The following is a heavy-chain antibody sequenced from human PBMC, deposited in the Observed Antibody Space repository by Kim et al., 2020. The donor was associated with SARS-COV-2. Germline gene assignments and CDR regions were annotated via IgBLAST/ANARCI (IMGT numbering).Heavy chain of an antibody. CDR1: GGSITSYY. Sequence: SETLSLTCTVSGGSITSYYWGWIRQPPGKGLEWIGYIYYSGSTNYNPSLKSRVTISVDTSKNQFSLKLNSVTAADTAVYYCARLPPQRNYGSGTQPFDYWGQGTLVTVSS. V-gene: IGHV4-59*08. CDR2: IYYSGST. D-gene: IGHD3-10*01. CDR3: ARLPPQRNYGSGTQPFDY. J-gene: IGHJ4*02.